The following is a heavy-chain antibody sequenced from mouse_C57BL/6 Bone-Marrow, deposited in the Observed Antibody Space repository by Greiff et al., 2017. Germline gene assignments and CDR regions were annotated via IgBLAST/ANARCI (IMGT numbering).Heavy chain of an antibody. Sequence: EVKVEESGAELVRPGASVKLSCTASGFNIKDYYMPWVKQRPEQGLEWIGRIDPEDGDTEYAPKFQGKATMTADTSSNTAYLQLSSLTSEDTAVYYCTPFITTVVPFAYWGQGTLVTVSA. CDR1: GFNIKDYY. J-gene: IGHJ3*01. V-gene: IGHV14-1*01. D-gene: IGHD1-1*01. CDR2: IDPEDGDT. CDR3: TPFITTVVPFAY.